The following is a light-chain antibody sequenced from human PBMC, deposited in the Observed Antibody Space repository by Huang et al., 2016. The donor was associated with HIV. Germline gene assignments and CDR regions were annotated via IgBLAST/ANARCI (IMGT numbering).Light chain of an antibody. CDR2: AAS. J-gene: IGKJ1*01. CDR1: QGISNS. Sequence: DIQMTQSPSSLSASVGDRVTITCRASQGISNSLAWYQQKPGKAPKLLLYAASRLESGVPSRFSGSGSGTDYTLTINSLQPGDFATYYCQQYYSAPTFGQGTKVEIK. CDR3: QQYYSAPT. V-gene: IGKV1-NL1*01.